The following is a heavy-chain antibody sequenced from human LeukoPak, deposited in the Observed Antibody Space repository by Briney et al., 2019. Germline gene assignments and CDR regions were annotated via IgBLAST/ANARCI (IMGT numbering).Heavy chain of an antibody. CDR3: ARESYSSAWHKAFDI. CDR2: INLNSGDT. D-gene: IGHD6-19*01. V-gene: IGHV1-2*02. J-gene: IGHJ3*02. Sequence: ASVKVSCKASRYTFTDYYIHWVRQAPGQGLEWMGCINLNSGDTRYTLTSQGRVTMTSDTSISTAYMELNSLTSDDTAVYYCARESYSSAWHKAFDIWGQGTVVTVSS. CDR1: RYTFTDYY.